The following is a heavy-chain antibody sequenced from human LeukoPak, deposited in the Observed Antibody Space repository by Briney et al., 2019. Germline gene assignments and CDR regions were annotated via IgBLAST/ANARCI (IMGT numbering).Heavy chain of an antibody. V-gene: IGHV3-33*01. CDR1: GFTFSSYG. J-gene: IGHJ6*02. CDR3: ARDRVSVAARLLRIYGMDV. CDR2: IWYDGSNK. Sequence: GGSLRLSCAASGFTFSSYGMHWVRQAPGKGLEWVAVIWYDGSNKYYADSVKGRFTISRDNSKNTLYLQMNSLRAEDTAVYYCARDRVSVAARLLRIYGMDVWGQGTTVTVSS. D-gene: IGHD6-6*01.